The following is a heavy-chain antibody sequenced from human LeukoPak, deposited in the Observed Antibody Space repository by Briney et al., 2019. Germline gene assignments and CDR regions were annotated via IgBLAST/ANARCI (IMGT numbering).Heavy chain of an antibody. J-gene: IGHJ3*02. CDR2: IFHSGGT. Sequence: SETLSLTCTVSGGSITSGDYYGRWIRQPPGKDLEWIGYIFHSGGTYYNPSLQSRVTISVDTSKNQFSLKLSSVTAADTAVYYCARAREEADDAFDIWGQGTMVTVSS. CDR3: ARAREEADDAFDI. CDR1: GGSITSGDYY. V-gene: IGHV4-30-4*01.